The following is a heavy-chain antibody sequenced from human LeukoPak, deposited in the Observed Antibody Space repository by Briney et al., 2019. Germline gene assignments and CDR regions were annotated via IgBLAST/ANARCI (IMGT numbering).Heavy chain of an antibody. CDR3: VRHNRIASSGGSYYGY. CDR1: GYTFTSYW. J-gene: IGHJ4*02. V-gene: IGHV5-51*01. Sequence: GESLKISCEGSGYTFTSYWIGWVRQMPGKGLEWMGIIYPGDSDTRYSPSFQGQVTISVDKSISTAYLQWSTLKASDTAMYYCVRHNRIASSGGSYYGYWGQGTLVTVSS. CDR2: IYPGDSDT. D-gene: IGHD2-15*01.